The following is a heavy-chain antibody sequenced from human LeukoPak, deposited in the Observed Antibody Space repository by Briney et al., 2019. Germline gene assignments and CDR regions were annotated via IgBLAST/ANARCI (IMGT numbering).Heavy chain of an antibody. V-gene: IGHV4-34*01. CDR2: ITHGRTT. Sequence: PSETLSLTCAVYGGSFSGYYWSWFRQSPGKGLEWIGEITHGRTTYYNPSLKSRVIISVDTSKSQFSLELSSVTAADTALYYCARVSDSRAVGPFDYWGQGTLVTVSS. CDR3: ARVSDSRAVGPFDY. D-gene: IGHD3-10*01. CDR1: GGSFSGYY. J-gene: IGHJ4*02.